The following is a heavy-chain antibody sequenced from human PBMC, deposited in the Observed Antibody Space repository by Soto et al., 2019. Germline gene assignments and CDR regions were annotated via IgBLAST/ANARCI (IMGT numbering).Heavy chain of an antibody. CDR1: GFTVSSYG. D-gene: IGHD6-19*01. CDR3: ASAGDSRGWYGAFDI. CDR2: INSDGSST. Sequence: PGGSLRLSCAASGFTVSSYGMHWVRQAPGKGLVWVSRINSDGSSTSYADSVKDRFTISRDNAKNTLYLQMNSLRPEDTAVYYCASAGDSRGWYGAFDIWGQGTMVTVS. J-gene: IGHJ3*02. V-gene: IGHV3-74*01.